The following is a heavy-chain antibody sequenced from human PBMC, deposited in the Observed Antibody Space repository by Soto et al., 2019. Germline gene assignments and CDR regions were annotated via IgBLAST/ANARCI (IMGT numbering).Heavy chain of an antibody. J-gene: IGHJ4*02. CDR3: TSRDLGYCSGGSCYVVDFDY. V-gene: IGHV3-73*02. Sequence: EVQLVESGGGLVQPGVSLKLSCAASGFTFSGSAMHWVRQASGKGLEWVGRIRSKANSCAIAYAASVKGRLTISRDDSKNTAYLQMNSLKPEDTAVYYCTSRDLGYCSGGSCYVVDFDYWGQGTLVTVSS. CDR1: GFTFSGSA. CDR2: IRSKANSCAI. D-gene: IGHD2-15*01.